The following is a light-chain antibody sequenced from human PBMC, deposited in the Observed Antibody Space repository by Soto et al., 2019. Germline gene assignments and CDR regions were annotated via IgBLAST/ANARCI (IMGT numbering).Light chain of an antibody. J-gene: IGKJ5*01. Sequence: EIVWTQSPESLSVSPGESRTLSCRASQSVSSSLAWYQQKPGQAPRLLIYGASTRATGIPARFSGGGSGTEFTLTICSLQPEDFAFYCCQQYNNWRLTFGHGTRLEIK. CDR1: QSVSSS. V-gene: IGKV3-15*01. CDR3: QQYNNWRLT. CDR2: GAS.